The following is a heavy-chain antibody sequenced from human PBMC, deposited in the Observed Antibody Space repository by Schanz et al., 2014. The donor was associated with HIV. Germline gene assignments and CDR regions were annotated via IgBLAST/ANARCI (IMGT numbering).Heavy chain of an antibody. D-gene: IGHD3-9*01. CDR2: ISPYNGDR. V-gene: IGHV1-18*01. CDR3: AKGQDWPGPQLDH. J-gene: IGHJ4*03. Sequence: QVQLVQSGAEVKRPGASVKVSCKASDYLFSCYGISWVRQAPGQGLDWVGWISPYNGDRKYDQKFQGRVTLTTDTSTNTAYMELRSLRSDDTAVYYCAKGQDWPGPQLDHWGHGSLVIVSS. CDR1: DYLFSCYG.